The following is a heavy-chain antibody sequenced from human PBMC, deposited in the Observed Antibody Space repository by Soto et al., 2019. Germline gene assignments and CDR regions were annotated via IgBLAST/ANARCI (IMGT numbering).Heavy chain of an antibody. J-gene: IGHJ4*02. V-gene: IGHV3-33*01. CDR2: IWYDGSNK. D-gene: IGHD4-17*01. CDR3: ASGDYGNDY. Sequence: QVQLVESGGGVVQPGRSLRLSCAASGFTFSSYGMHWVRQAPGKGLEWVAVIWYDGSNKYYADSVKGRFTISRDNFKNTLYLQMNSLRAEDTAVYYCASGDYGNDYWGQGTLVTVSS. CDR1: GFTFSSYG.